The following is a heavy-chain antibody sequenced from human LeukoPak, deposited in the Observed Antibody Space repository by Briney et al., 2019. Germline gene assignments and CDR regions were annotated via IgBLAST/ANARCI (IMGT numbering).Heavy chain of an antibody. CDR1: GFTFSDYY. Sequence: PGGSLRLSCAASGFTFSDYYMTWIRQAPGKGLEWVSYISSSSSYTRYADSVMGRFTISRDNAKNSLYLQMDSLRDDDTAVYYCARAYGSGSHGYWGQGTLVTVSS. CDR2: ISSSSSYT. V-gene: IGHV3-11*05. D-gene: IGHD3-10*01. J-gene: IGHJ4*02. CDR3: ARAYGSGSHGY.